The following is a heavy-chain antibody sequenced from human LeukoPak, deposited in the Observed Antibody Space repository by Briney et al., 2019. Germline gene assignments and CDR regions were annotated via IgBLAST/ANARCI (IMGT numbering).Heavy chain of an antibody. CDR1: GGSFSGYY. J-gene: IGHJ5*02. CDR2: INHSGST. V-gene: IGHV4-34*01. D-gene: IGHD3-10*01. CDR3: ARAYYYGSGSYYRRQVWFDP. Sequence: PSETLSLTCAVYGGSFSGYYWSWIRQPPGKGLEWIGEINHSGSTNYNPSLKSRVTISVDTSKNQFSLKLSSVTAADTAVYYCARAYYYGSGSYYRRQVWFDPWGQGTLVTVSS.